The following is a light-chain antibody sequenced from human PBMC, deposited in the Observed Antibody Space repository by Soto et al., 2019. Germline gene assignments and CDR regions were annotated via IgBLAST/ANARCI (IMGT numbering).Light chain of an antibody. CDR1: QSISTN. V-gene: IGKV3-15*01. CDR2: GAS. J-gene: IGKJ5*01. Sequence: EIVMTQSPGTLSLSPGERATLSCRASQSISTNEGGYQQRPGHAARLLINGASTRTTGIPARFSGSGCGTEFTLTINRLESEDSPVYYCQQHHPGHPITCGQGTRLEIK. CDR3: QQHHPGHPIT.